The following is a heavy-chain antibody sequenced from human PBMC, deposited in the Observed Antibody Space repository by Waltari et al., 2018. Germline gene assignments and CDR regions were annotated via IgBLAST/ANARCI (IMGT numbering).Heavy chain of an antibody. CDR1: GFTFSSYG. J-gene: IGHJ3*02. V-gene: IGHV3-30*02. D-gene: IGHD3-22*01. CDR2: IRYDGSNK. Sequence: VQLVESGGGVVQPGGSLRLSCAASGFTFSSYGMHWVRQAPGKGLEWVAVIRYDGSNKYYADSVKGRFTISRDNSKNTLYLQMNSLRAEDTAMYYCAKGFYYCGSGGRPDAFDNWGQGTLVTVSS. CDR3: AKGFYYCGSGGRPDAFDN.